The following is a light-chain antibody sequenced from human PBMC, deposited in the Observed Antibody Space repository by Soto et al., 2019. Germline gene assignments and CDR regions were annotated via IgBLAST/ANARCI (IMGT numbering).Light chain of an antibody. CDR1: NANIGNNF. CDR3: TSSTSDSLYV. J-gene: IGLJ1*01. Sequence: QSVLAQPPSASGTRGQRVTITCSGRNANIGNNFVCWYQQLPGTAPKLLIYSNDQRPSGVSNRFSGSKSGNTASLTISGLQAEDEADYFCTSSTSDSLYVFGTGTKVTVL. V-gene: IGLV1-44*01. CDR2: SND.